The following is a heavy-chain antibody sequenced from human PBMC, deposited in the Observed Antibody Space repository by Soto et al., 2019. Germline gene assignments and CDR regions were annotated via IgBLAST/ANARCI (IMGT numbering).Heavy chain of an antibody. J-gene: IGHJ3*02. CDR2: IWYDGSNT. V-gene: IGHV3-33*06. CDR3: AKGLGYCSGGSCYIRAFDI. Sequence: PGGSLRLSCAASGFTFSSYGMHWVRQAPGKGLEWVAVIWYDGSNTYYADSVKGRFTISRDNSKNTLYLQMNSLRAEDTAVYYCAKGLGYCSGGSCYIRAFDIWGQGTMVTVSS. D-gene: IGHD2-15*01. CDR1: GFTFSSYG.